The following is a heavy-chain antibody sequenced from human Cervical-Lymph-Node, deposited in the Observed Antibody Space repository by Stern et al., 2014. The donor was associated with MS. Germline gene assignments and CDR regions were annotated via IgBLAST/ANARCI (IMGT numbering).Heavy chain of an antibody. D-gene: IGHD2-15*01. V-gene: IGHV1-69*01. CDR3: ARDVVRGYYYYYYGMDV. Sequence: VQLVESGAEVKKPGSSVKVSCKASGGTFSSYAISWVRQAPGQGLEWMGGIIPICGTANDAQKFQGRVTITADESTSTAYMELSSLRSEDTAVYYCARDVVRGYYYYYYGMDVWGQGTTVTVSS. CDR2: IIPICGTA. CDR1: GGTFSSYA. J-gene: IGHJ6*02.